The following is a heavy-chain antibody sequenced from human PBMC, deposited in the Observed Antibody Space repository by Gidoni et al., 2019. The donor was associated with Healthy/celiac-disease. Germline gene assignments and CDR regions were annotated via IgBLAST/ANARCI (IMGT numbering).Heavy chain of an antibody. CDR1: GFTFRSYA. Sequence: EVQLLESGGGLVQPGGSLRLSCAASGFTFRSYAMSWVRQAPGKGLEWVSAISGSGGSTYYADSVKGRFTISRDNSKNTLYLQMNSLRAEDTAVYYCAKDLKWYYDSSGYYYGGYFDYWGQGTLVTVSS. D-gene: IGHD3-22*01. CDR2: ISGSGGST. CDR3: AKDLKWYYDSSGYYYGGYFDY. J-gene: IGHJ4*02. V-gene: IGHV3-23*01.